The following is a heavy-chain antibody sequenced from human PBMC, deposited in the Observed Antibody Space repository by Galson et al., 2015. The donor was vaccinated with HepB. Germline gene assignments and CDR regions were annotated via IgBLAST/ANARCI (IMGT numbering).Heavy chain of an antibody. CDR2: IWHDERNQ. Sequence: SLRLSCAASGFSFKNYGMHWVRQAPGKGLEWVALIWHDERNQYYADSVKGRFAISRDNSKNTLYLQMNSLRADDTALYYCTREATIAAPACLDLWGQGTLVTVSS. J-gene: IGHJ4*02. CDR1: GFSFKNYG. D-gene: IGHD6-13*01. CDR3: TREATIAAPACLDL. V-gene: IGHV3-33*01.